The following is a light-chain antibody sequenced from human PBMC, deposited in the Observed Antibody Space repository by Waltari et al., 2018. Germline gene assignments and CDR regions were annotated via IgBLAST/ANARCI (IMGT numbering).Light chain of an antibody. CDR2: QIS. V-gene: IGKV2-24*01. J-gene: IGKJ1*01. Sequence: DVVLTQTPLSSPVTLGQPASISSRSSLSLVHRDGMTYLGWLQQRPGQPPRLLIYQISERFSGVPDRFSGSGAVTDFTLTISRVEADDVGVYYCVQTEQHPWTFGLGTNVEIK. CDR1: LSLVHRDGMTY. CDR3: VQTEQHPWT.